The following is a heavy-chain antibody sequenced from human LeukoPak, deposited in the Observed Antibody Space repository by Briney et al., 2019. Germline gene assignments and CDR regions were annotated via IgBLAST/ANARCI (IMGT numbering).Heavy chain of an antibody. CDR1: GYSFTSYW. D-gene: IGHD1-1*01. CDR2: IYPGDSDT. V-gene: IGHV5-51*01. Sequence: GESLKISCKGSGYSFTSYWIGWVRQMPGKGLEWMGIIYPGDSDTRYSPSFQGQVTISADKSISTAYLQWSSLKASDTAMYYCARGLERSPPDDAFDIWGQGTMVTVSS. J-gene: IGHJ3*02. CDR3: ARGLERSPPDDAFDI.